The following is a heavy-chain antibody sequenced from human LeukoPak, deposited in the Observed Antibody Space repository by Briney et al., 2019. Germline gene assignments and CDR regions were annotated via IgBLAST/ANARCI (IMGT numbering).Heavy chain of an antibody. CDR1: GYTFTSYY. Sequence: GASVKVSCKASGYTFTSYYMHWVRQAPGQGLEWMGLINPTGGSTGYAQKLQGRVTMTTDTSTSTAYMELRSLRSDDTAVYYCARAFHYYDFWSASLFASPKGPYFYYYMDVWGKGTTVTVSS. J-gene: IGHJ6*03. CDR2: INPTGGST. V-gene: IGHV1-46*01. CDR3: ARAFHYYDFWSASLFASPKGPYFYYYMDV. D-gene: IGHD3-3*01.